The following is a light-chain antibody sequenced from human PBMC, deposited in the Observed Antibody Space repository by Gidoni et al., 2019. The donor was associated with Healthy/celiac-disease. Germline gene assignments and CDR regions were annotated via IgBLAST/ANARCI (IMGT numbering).Light chain of an antibody. Sequence: DIVLTQSPGTLSLSPGERATLSVRASQSVSSSSLAWYQQKPGQALRLLIYGASSRATGIPDRFSGSGSGTDFTLTISRLEPEDFAVYYCQQYGSSPTFGPGTKVDIK. V-gene: IGKV3-20*01. CDR2: GAS. J-gene: IGKJ3*01. CDR3: QQYGSSPT. CDR1: QSVSSSS.